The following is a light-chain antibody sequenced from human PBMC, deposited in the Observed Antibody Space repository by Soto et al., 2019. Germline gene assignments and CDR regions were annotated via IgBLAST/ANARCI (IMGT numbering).Light chain of an antibody. J-gene: IGLJ2*01. V-gene: IGLV2-23*01. CDR1: SSDVGAYNL. CDR3: CSYAGSRTFV. Sequence: QSALTQPASVSGSPGQPITVSCTGTSSDVGAYNLVSWYQQHPGKAPRLIIYEGTKRPSGISHRFSGSKSDNTASLTISGLRAEDEAHYHCCSYAGSRTFVFGGGTKLTVL. CDR2: EGT.